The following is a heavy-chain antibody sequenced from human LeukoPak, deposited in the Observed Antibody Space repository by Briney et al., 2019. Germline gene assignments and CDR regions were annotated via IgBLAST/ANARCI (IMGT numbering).Heavy chain of an antibody. D-gene: IGHD1-14*01. CDR3: ARDLNREDFDY. J-gene: IGHJ4*02. CDR2: IWFDGSDK. Sequence: GGSLRLSCSASGFSFRSYGMHWVRQAPGEGLEWVAIIWFDGSDKYYGDSVKGRFTISRDNSKNTLYLQMNSLRVEDTAVYYCARDLNREDFDYWGQGTLVAVSS. V-gene: IGHV3-33*01. CDR1: GFSFRSYG.